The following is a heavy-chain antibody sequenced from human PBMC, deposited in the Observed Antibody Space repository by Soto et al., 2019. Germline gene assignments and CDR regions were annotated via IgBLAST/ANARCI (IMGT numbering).Heavy chain of an antibody. CDR1: GFTFSSYA. J-gene: IGHJ3*02. D-gene: IGHD2-2*01. CDR3: ARDQWGVVPDTDAFDI. V-gene: IGHV3-30-3*01. Sequence: QVQLVESGGGVVQPGRSLRLSCAASGFTFSSYAMHWVRQAPGKGLEWVAVISYDGSNKYYADSVKGRFTISRDNSKNTLYLQMNSLRAEDTAVYYCARDQWGVVPDTDAFDIWGQGTMVTVSS. CDR2: ISYDGSNK.